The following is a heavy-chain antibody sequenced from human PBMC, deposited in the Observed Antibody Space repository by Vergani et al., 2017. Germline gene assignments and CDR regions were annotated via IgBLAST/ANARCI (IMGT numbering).Heavy chain of an antibody. CDR3: AHRHSVPVFFLDFWQRGDWFDP. CDR1: GFSLSTSGVG. CDR2: IYWNDDK. Sequence: QITLKESGPTLVKPTQTLTLTCTFSGFSLSTSGVGVGWIRQPPGQALEWLALIYWNDDKRYSPSLKSRLTITKDTSKNQVVLTMTNMDPVDTATYYCAHRHSVPVFFLDFWQRGDWFDPWGQGTLVTVSS. D-gene: IGHD2-2*01. V-gene: IGHV2-5*01. J-gene: IGHJ5*02.